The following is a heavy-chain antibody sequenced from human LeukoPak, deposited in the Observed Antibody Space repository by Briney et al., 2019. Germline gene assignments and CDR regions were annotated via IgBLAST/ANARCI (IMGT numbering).Heavy chain of an antibody. Sequence: SETLSLTCTVSGGSISSYYWSWIRQPPGKGLEWIGYIYYSGSTNYNPSLKSRVTISVDTSKNQFSLKLSSVTAADTAVYYCAREGPQYYYDSSGSYYFDYWGQGTLVTVSS. CDR2: IYYSGST. J-gene: IGHJ4*02. CDR3: AREGPQYYYDSSGSYYFDY. V-gene: IGHV4-59*01. CDR1: GGSISSYY. D-gene: IGHD3-22*01.